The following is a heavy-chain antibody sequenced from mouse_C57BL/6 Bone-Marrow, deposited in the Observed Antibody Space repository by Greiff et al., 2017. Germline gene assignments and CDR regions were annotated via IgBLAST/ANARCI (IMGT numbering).Heavy chain of an antibody. CDR2: INPSTGGT. Sequence: EVQLQQSGPELVKPGASVKISCKASGYSFTGYYMNWVKQSPEKSLEWIGEINPSTGGTTYNQKFKAKATLTVDKSSSTAYMQLKSLTSEDSAVYYYAREDDGYYGCAYWGQGTLVTVSA. J-gene: IGHJ3*01. CDR3: AREDDGYYGCAY. V-gene: IGHV1-42*01. D-gene: IGHD2-3*01. CDR1: GYSFTGYY.